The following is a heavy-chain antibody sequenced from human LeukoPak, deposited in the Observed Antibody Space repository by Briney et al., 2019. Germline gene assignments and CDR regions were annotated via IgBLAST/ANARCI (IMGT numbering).Heavy chain of an antibody. CDR3: ATDRYYYGSGTYSFDY. D-gene: IGHD3-10*01. J-gene: IGHJ4*02. CDR1: GDSISTGEYY. CDR2: ISYSGST. Sequence: SETLSLTCTVSGDSISTGEYYWSWIRRPPGKGLEWIGYISYSGSTYYNPSLKSRVAISADTSKNQFSLRLTSVTAADKAVYYCATDRYYYGSGTYSFDYWGQGTLVTVSS. V-gene: IGHV4-30-4*01.